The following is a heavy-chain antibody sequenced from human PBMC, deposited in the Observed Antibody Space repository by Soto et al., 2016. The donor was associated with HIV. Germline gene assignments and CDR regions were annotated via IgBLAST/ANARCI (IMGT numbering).Heavy chain of an antibody. D-gene: IGHD6-19*01. CDR2: ISSNGGST. V-gene: IGHV3-64D*06. CDR3: VKDSSGWYGSGQKAFDY. Sequence: EVQLVESGGGLVQPGGSLRLSCSASGFTFSSYAMHWVRQAPGKGLEYVSAISSNGGSTYYADSVKGRFTISRDNSKNTLYLQMSSLRAEDTAVYYCVKDSSGWYGSGQKAFDYWGQGTLVTVSS. J-gene: IGHJ4*02. CDR1: GFTFSSYA.